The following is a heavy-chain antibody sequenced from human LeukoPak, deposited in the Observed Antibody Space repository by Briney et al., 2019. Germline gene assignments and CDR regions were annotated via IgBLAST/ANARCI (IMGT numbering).Heavy chain of an antibody. Sequence: SGPTLLNPTQPLTLTCTFSGFSLSTSGMCVSWIRQPPGKALEWLALIDWDDDKYYSTSLKTRLTISKDTSKNQVVLTMTNMDPVDTATYYCARISSSGWLFDYWGQGTLVTVSS. J-gene: IGHJ4*02. CDR1: GFSLSTSGMC. D-gene: IGHD6-19*01. CDR3: ARISSSGWLFDY. V-gene: IGHV2-70*01. CDR2: IDWDDDK.